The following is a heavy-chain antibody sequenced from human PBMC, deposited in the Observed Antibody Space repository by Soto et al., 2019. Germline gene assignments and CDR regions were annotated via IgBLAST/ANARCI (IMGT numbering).Heavy chain of an antibody. CDR2: INPNSGGT. Sequence: ASVKVSCKASGYTFTGYYMHWVRQAPGQGLEWMGWINPNSGGTNYAQKFQGWVTMTRDTSISTAYMELSRLSSDDTAVYYCARVDDFGSGYVDHWGQGTLVTVSS. D-gene: IGHD3-3*01. V-gene: IGHV1-2*04. CDR1: GYTFTGYY. J-gene: IGHJ4*02. CDR3: ARVDDFGSGYVDH.